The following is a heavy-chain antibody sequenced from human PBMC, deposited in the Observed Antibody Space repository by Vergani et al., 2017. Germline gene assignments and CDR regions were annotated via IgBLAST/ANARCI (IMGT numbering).Heavy chain of an antibody. CDR3: ASGGYNDALDL. CDR2: INPSGDST. CDR1: GNTFITYY. Sequence: QVQLVQSAAEVKRPGASVKVSCTTSGNTFITYYTHWVRQAPGQGLEWTGEINPSGDSTSSAQQFEGRITMTRDTSTSTVYMELSSLRAGDTAVYFCASGGYNDALDLWGQGTMVTVSS. D-gene: IGHD2-15*01. J-gene: IGHJ3*01. V-gene: IGHV1-46*03.